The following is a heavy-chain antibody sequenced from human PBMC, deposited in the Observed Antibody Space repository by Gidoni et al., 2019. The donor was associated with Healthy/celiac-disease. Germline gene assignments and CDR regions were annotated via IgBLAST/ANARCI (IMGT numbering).Heavy chain of an antibody. CDR2: ISSSSSYI. V-gene: IGHV3-21*01. CDR1: GFTFSSYS. Sequence: EVQLVESGGGLVKPGGSLRLSCAASGFTFSSYSMNWVRQAPGKGLEWVSSISSSSSYIYYADSVKGRFTISRDNAKNSLYLQMNSLRAEDTAVYYCARVEVAATYYYYGMDVWGQGTTVTVSS. CDR3: ARVEVAATYYYYGMDV. D-gene: IGHD2-15*01. J-gene: IGHJ6*02.